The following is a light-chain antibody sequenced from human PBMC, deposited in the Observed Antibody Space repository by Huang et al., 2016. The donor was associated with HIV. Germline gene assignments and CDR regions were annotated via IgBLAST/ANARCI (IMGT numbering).Light chain of an antibody. V-gene: IGKV4-1*01. CDR1: QSVLKTSNNKNC. J-gene: IGKJ1*01. CDR2: WAS. Sequence: DIVVTQSPDSLALSLGGRAAINCTPSQSVLKTSNNKNCLSWYQLKPGQPPKLLIYWASTRESGVPDRFSGSGSGTHFTLTIASLQAEDVAVYYCHQYYDTPQTFGQGTKVEVK. CDR3: HQYYDTPQT.